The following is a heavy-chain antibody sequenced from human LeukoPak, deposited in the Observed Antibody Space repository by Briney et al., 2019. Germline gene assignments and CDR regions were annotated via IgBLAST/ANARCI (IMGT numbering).Heavy chain of an antibody. CDR2: ISSSSSYI. J-gene: IGHJ4*02. Sequence: PGGSLRLSCAASGFTFSDYYMSWIRQAPGKGLEWVSYISSSSSYIYYADSVKGRFTISRDNAKNSLYLQMNSLRAEDTAVYYCARGAPYYYYSSGYSNVDYWGQGTLVTVSS. CDR3: ARGAPYYYYSSGYSNVDY. V-gene: IGHV3-11*06. CDR1: GFTFSDYY. D-gene: IGHD3-22*01.